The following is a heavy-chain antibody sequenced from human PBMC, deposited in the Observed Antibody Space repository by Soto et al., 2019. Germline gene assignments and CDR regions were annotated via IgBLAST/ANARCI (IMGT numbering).Heavy chain of an antibody. D-gene: IGHD6-6*01. CDR1: GGSISSGGYS. Sequence: QLQLQESGSGLVKPSQTLSLTCAVSGGSISSGGYSWSWIRQPPGKGLEWIGYIYHSGSTYYNPSLKSRVTISVDRSKNRFSLELSSVTAADTAVYYCARAKGGIAARFLDYWGQGTLVTVSS. J-gene: IGHJ4*02. V-gene: IGHV4-30-2*01. CDR2: IYHSGST. CDR3: ARAKGGIAARFLDY.